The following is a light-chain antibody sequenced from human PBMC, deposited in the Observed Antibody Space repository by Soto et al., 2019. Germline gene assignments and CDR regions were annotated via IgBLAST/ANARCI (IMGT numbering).Light chain of an antibody. V-gene: IGKV3-20*01. CDR1: QSVSSNY. CDR2: SAS. Sequence: EIVLTQSPGTLSLSPGERATLSCRASQSVSSNYLAWYQQKPGQAPRVLIYSASSRATGIPDRFSGSGSGTDFPLTISRLEPEDFAVYFCQQYLSVPTFGQGTKVEIK. CDR3: QQYLSVPT. J-gene: IGKJ1*01.